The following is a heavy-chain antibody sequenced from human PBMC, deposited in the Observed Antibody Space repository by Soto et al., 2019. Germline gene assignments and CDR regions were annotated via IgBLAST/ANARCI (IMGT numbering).Heavy chain of an antibody. CDR2: IYYSGST. J-gene: IGHJ4*02. CDR1: GGSISSGAYY. D-gene: IGHD3-10*01. V-gene: IGHV4-31*03. CDR3: ARDQTMVRGVRHPYYFDY. Sequence: SETLSLTCTVSGGSISSGAYYWSWIRQHPGKGLEWIGYIYYSGSTYYNPSLKSRVTISVDTSKNQFSLKLSSVTAADTAVYYCARDQTMVRGVRHPYYFDYWGQGTLVTVSS.